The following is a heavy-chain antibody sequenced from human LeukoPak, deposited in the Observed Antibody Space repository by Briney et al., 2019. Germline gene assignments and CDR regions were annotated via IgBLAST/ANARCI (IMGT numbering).Heavy chain of an antibody. V-gene: IGHV3-30*02. D-gene: IGHD2-21*01. CDR3: AKVFAYCGGDSYFDAFDI. Sequence: GGSLRLSCAASGFTFSSYGMHWVRQAPGKGLEWVAFIRYDGSNKYYADSVKGRFTISRDNSKNTLYLQMNSLRAEDTAVYYCAKVFAYCGGDSYFDAFDIWGQGTMVTVSS. CDR2: IRYDGSNK. J-gene: IGHJ3*02. CDR1: GFTFSSYG.